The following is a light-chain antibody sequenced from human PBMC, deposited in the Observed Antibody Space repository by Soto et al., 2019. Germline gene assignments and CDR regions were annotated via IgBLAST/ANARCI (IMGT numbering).Light chain of an antibody. CDR1: QTINNNF. CDR2: AAS. V-gene: IGKV3-20*01. J-gene: IGKJ2*01. Sequence: IVMTQSPGTLSLSPGERATLYCRASQTINNNFLGWYQQKPGKTPRLLIFAASHRATGIPDRFSGSGSGTDFTLTISRLEPGDFGFSYCQQNGSSPPYTFGQGTKLDIK. CDR3: QQNGSSPPYT.